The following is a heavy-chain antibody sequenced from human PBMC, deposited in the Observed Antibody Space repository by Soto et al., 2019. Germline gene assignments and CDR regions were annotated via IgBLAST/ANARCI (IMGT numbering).Heavy chain of an antibody. Sequence: LVESGGGVAQPGRSLRLSCATSGFSFGHSGMHWVRQAPGKRLEWVGIIWNDGSTTYYADSVRGRFTISRDNSKNTLYLEMNSLRDEDTAVYYGARDGSHYDVDYWGQGTLVIVSA. J-gene: IGHJ4*02. CDR3: ARDGSHYDVDY. D-gene: IGHD4-4*01. V-gene: IGHV3-33*01. CDR1: GFSFGHSG. CDR2: IWNDGSTT.